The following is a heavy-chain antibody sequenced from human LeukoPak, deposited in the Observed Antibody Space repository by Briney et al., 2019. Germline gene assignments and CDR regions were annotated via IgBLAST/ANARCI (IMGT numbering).Heavy chain of an antibody. Sequence: PGGSLRLSCAASGFPFSSYGMHWVRQAPGKGLEWVAVISYDGSRKYYADSVKGRFSISRDNSKNTLYLQMNNLRPEDTALYYCAEGRSSSWSFFDQWGQGTLVTVSS. D-gene: IGHD6-13*01. CDR1: GFPFSSYG. CDR3: AEGRSSSWSFFDQ. CDR2: ISYDGSRK. J-gene: IGHJ4*02. V-gene: IGHV3-30*03.